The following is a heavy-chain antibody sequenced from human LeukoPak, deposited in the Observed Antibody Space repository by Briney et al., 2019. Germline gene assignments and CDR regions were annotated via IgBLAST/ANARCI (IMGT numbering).Heavy chain of an antibody. CDR2: IDPSDSDT. CDR3: ARFRSGYSDY. Sequence: GESLKISCKVSVTRVASYWIGWVRQMPGKGLEWMGIIDPSDSDTRYSPSFQGQITISADKSISTAYLQWSSLKASDTAIYYCARFRSGYSDYWGQGTLVTVSS. CDR1: VTRVASYW. D-gene: IGHD3-3*01. J-gene: IGHJ4*02. V-gene: IGHV5-51*01.